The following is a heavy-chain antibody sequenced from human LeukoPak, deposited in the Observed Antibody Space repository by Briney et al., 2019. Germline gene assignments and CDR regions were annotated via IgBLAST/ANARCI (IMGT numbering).Heavy chain of an antibody. Sequence: GGSLRLSCAASGFTFSSYWMNWARQAPGKGLEWMASINHNGNVNYYVDSVRGRFTISRDNAKNSLYLQMSNLRAEDTAVYFCARGGGLDVWGQGATVTVSS. CDR1: GFTFSSYW. D-gene: IGHD3-16*01. V-gene: IGHV3-7*03. J-gene: IGHJ6*02. CDR2: INHNGNVN. CDR3: ARGGGLDV.